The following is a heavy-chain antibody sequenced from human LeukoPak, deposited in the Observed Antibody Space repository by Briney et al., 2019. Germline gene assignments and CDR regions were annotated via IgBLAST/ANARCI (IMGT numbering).Heavy chain of an antibody. Sequence: ASVKVSCKASGYTFTSYYMHWVRQAPGQGLEWMGIINPSRGSTSQAQTFQGRVTMTRDMSTSTVSMELSSLRSEDTAVYYCARDGGDGYKANWFDTWGQGTLVAVSS. J-gene: IGHJ5*02. CDR3: ARDGGDGYKANWFDT. CDR2: INPSRGST. CDR1: GYTFTSYY. D-gene: IGHD5-24*01. V-gene: IGHV1-46*01.